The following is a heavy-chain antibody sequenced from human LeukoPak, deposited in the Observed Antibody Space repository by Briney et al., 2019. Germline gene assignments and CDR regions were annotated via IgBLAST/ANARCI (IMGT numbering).Heavy chain of an antibody. CDR3: ARGTYYYDSSGYWRFDY. CDR2: IKQDGSEK. V-gene: IGHV3-7*01. CDR1: GFTFSSYW. D-gene: IGHD3-22*01. J-gene: IGHJ4*02. Sequence: QSGGSLRLSCAASGFTFSSYWMSWVRQAPGKGLEWVANIKQDGSEKYYVDSVKGRFTISRDNAKNSLYLQMNSLRAEDTAVYYCARGTYYYDSSGYWRFDYWGQGTLVTVSS.